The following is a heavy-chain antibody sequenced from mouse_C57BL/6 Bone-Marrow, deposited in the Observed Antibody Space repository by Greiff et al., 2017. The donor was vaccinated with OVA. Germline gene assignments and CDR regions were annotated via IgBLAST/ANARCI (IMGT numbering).Heavy chain of an antibody. CDR3: TRSALYYYGSSFVYFDY. CDR2: IDPETGGT. Sequence: QVQLQQSGAELVRPGASVTLSCKASGYTFTDYEMHWVKQTPVHGLEWIGAIDPETGGTAYNQKFKGKAILTADKFSSTAYMELRSLTSEDSAVYYCTRSALYYYGSSFVYFDYWGQGTTLTVSS. V-gene: IGHV1-15*01. D-gene: IGHD1-1*01. CDR1: GYTFTDYE. J-gene: IGHJ2*01.